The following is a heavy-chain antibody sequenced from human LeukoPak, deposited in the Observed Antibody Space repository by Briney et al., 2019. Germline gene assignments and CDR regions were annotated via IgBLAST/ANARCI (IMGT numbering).Heavy chain of an antibody. Sequence: SETLSLTCTVSGGSISGSSFWWGWIRRPPGKGLEWIGNIYYSGTTNYNPSPESRVAISVDTSKNQFSLKLSSVTAADTAVYYCARFGSGWYYFDYWGLGTLVTVSS. D-gene: IGHD6-19*01. J-gene: IGHJ4*02. CDR1: GGSISGSSFW. CDR2: IYYSGTT. CDR3: ARFGSGWYYFDY. V-gene: IGHV4-39*07.